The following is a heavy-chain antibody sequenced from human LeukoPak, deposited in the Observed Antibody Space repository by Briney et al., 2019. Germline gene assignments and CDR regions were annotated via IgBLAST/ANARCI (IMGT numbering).Heavy chain of an antibody. CDR2: IRSKAYGGTT. CDR1: GFTFGDYA. Sequence: GGSLGLSCTASGFTFGDYAMSWVRQAPGKGLEWVGFIRSKAYGGTTEYAASVKGRFTISRDDSKSIAYLQMNSLKTEDTAVYYCTRYRQLIDYWGQGTLVTVSS. J-gene: IGHJ4*02. CDR3: TRYRQLIDY. V-gene: IGHV3-49*04. D-gene: IGHD6-13*01.